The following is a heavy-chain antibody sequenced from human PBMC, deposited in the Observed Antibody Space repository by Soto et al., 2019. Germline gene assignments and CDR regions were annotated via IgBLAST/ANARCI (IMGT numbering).Heavy chain of an antibody. CDR1: GFTFRTYG. V-gene: IGHV3-21*01. Sequence: PGGSLRLSCAASGFTFRTYGMNWVRRAPGGGLEWVASISSSGSFIYYADSVKGRFTISRDDAEKSLYLQTNSLRAEDTALYYCAREPEGIAAALDYWGRGTLVTVSS. D-gene: IGHD6-13*01. CDR2: ISSSGSFI. J-gene: IGHJ4*02. CDR3: AREPEGIAAALDY.